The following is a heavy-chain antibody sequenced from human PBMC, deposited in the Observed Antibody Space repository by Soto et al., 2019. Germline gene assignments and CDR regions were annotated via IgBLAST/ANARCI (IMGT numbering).Heavy chain of an antibody. J-gene: IGHJ3*02. CDR3: AREESYYDYIWGSYRTSDAFDI. Sequence: EVQLVESGGGLVQPGGSLRLSCAASGFTVSSNYMSWVRQAPGKGLEWVSVIYSGGSTYYADSVKGRFTISRDNSKNTLYLQMNSLRAEDTAVYYCAREESYYDYIWGSYRTSDAFDIWGQGTMVTVSS. D-gene: IGHD3-16*02. CDR2: IYSGGST. V-gene: IGHV3-66*01. CDR1: GFTVSSNY.